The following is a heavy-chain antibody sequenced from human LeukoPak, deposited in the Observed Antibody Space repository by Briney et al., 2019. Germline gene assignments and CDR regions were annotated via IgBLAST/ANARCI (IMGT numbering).Heavy chain of an antibody. V-gene: IGHV4-59*01. D-gene: IGHD6-13*01. CDR1: GFTFSSYA. CDR2: IYYSGRT. J-gene: IGHJ6*03. Sequence: PGGSLRLSCAASGFTFSSYAMSWVRQPPGKGLEWIGSIYYSGRTYYNPSLKSRVTISVDTSKNQFSLKLSSMTAADTAVYYCARESGQQLDPYYYYMDVWGKGTTVTVSS. CDR3: ARESGQQLDPYYYYMDV.